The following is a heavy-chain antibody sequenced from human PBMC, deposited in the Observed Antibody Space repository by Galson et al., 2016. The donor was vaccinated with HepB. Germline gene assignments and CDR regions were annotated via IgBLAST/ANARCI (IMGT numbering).Heavy chain of an antibody. D-gene: IGHD3-10*01. J-gene: IGHJ6*02. CDR3: VRLNFVGQYGAMDV. V-gene: IGHV5-51*01. CDR2: IYPGDSDT. Sequence: QSGAEVKKPGESLKISCKGSGYSFTNYWIGWVRQMPGKGLEWLGIIYPGDSDTRYSPSFQGQVTMSADKSISTAYLHWASLKASDTAMYYCVRLNFVGQYGAMDVWGQGTTVTVSS. CDR1: GYSFTNYW.